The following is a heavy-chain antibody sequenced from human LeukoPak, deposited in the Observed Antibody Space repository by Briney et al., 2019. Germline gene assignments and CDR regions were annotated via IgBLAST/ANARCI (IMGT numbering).Heavy chain of an antibody. J-gene: IGHJ6*03. CDR2: TSYDGGEK. Sequence: GGSLRLSCAASGFTFSLFGMHWVRQAPGKGLEWLAVTSYDGGEKYYADSVKGRFTISRDNSKNTLYLQMNSLRAEDTAVYYCAKNRNYYYMDVWGKGTTVIVSS. CDR3: AKNRNYYYMDV. V-gene: IGHV3-30*18. CDR1: GFTFSLFG.